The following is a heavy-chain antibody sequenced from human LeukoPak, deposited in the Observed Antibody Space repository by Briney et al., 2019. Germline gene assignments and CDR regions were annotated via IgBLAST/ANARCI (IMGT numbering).Heavy chain of an antibody. V-gene: IGHV4-59*08. D-gene: IGHD3-22*01. CDR1: GGSISSYY. CDR3: ARLPDYYDSSGYTYWFFDL. CDR2: IYHSGST. J-gene: IGHJ2*01. Sequence: PSETLSLTCAVSGGSISSYYWSWIRQPPGKGLEWIRYIYHSGSTKYNPSLKSRVTISVDTSKNQFSLKLSSVTAADTAVYFCARLPDYYDSSGYTYWFFDLWGRGTLVTVSS.